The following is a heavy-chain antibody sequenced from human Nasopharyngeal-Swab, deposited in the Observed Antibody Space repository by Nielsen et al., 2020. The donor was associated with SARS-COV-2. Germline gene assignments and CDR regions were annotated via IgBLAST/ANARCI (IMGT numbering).Heavy chain of an antibody. CDR1: GGSISSSSYY. V-gene: IGHV4-39*01. Sequence: SETLSLTCTVSGGSISSSSYYWGWIRQPPGKGLEGIGSIYYSGSTYYNPSLKSRVTISVETSKNQFSLKLSSVTAADTAVYYCARQVGATVLDYWGQGTLVTVSS. CDR3: ARQVGATVLDY. CDR2: IYYSGST. J-gene: IGHJ4*02. D-gene: IGHD1-26*01.